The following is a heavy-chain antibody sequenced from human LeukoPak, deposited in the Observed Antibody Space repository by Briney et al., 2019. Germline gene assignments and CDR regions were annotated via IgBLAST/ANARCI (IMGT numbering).Heavy chain of an antibody. Sequence: SETLSLTCTVSGGSISSYYWSWIRQPPGKGLEWIGYIYYSGSTNYNPSLKSRVTISVDTSKNQFSLKLSSVTAADTAVCYCARSGAMYTPSRYGMDVWGQGTTVTVSS. CDR1: GGSISSYY. D-gene: IGHD7-27*01. J-gene: IGHJ6*02. V-gene: IGHV4-59*01. CDR2: IYYSGST. CDR3: ARSGAMYTPSRYGMDV.